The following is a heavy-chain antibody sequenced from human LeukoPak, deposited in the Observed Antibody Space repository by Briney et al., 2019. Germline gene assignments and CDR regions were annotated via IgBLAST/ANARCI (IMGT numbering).Heavy chain of an antibody. V-gene: IGHV4-59*01. CDR2: INYSGST. CDR1: GGSISGYY. Sequence: SETLSLTCTVSGGSISGYYWSWIRQPPGKGLEWIGCINYSGSTNYNPSLKSRVTISVDTSKNQFSLKLTSVTAADTAVYHCVRYFDWPYAFDIWGQGTMVTVSS. J-gene: IGHJ3*02. D-gene: IGHD3-9*01. CDR3: VRYFDWPYAFDI.